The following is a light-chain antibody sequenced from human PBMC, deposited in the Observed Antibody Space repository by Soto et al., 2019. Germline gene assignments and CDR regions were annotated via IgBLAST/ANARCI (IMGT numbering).Light chain of an antibody. V-gene: IGLV2-14*01. CDR1: SSDVGAYRY. Sequence: QSVLTQPASVSGSPGQSITISCTGSSSDVGAYRYVSWFQQHPGRAPKLIIYEVSNRPSGVSDRFSGSKSGNMASLTISGLKAEDEADYHCSSYTTTTAWVFGGGTKVTVL. CDR3: SSYTTTTAWV. CDR2: EVS. J-gene: IGLJ3*02.